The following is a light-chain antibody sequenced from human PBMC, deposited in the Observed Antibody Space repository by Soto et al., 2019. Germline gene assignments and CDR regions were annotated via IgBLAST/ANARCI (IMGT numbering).Light chain of an antibody. V-gene: IGLV1-47*01. J-gene: IGLJ1*01. Sequence: QFVLTPPTPASGSPGPRVTLSCSGSSSNIGSNYVYWYQQLPGTAPNLLIYRNNQRPSGVPDRFSGSKSGTSASLAISGLRSEDEADYYCAAWDGSLSGDVFGTVTKVTVL. CDR1: SSNIGSNY. CDR3: AAWDGSLSGDV. CDR2: RNN.